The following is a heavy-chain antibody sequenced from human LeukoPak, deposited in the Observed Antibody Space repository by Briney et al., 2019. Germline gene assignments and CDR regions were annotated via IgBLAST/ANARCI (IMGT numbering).Heavy chain of an antibody. Sequence: TGGSLRLSCAASGFTFSNYGIHWVRQAPGKGLEWVAFIYYDGSSKYYADSVKGRFTISRDNSKNTVYLQMNSLRGEDTAVYYWAKDSRAGSGWYFGTEYWGQGTLVTVSS. CDR1: GFTFSNYG. V-gene: IGHV3-30*02. CDR2: IYYDGSSK. CDR3: AKDSRAGSGWYFGTEY. J-gene: IGHJ4*02. D-gene: IGHD6-19*01.